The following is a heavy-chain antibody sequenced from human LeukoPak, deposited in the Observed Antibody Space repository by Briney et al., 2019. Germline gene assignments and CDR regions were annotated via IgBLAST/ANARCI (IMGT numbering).Heavy chain of an antibody. Sequence: SVRVSCKASGYTFTGFGVSWVRQAPGQGLEWMGRIIPILGIANYAQKFQGRVTITADKSTSTAYMELSSLRSEDTAVYYCAREDIIAAAGRVGYYYYGMDVWGQGTTVTVSS. CDR2: IIPILGIA. D-gene: IGHD6-13*01. CDR1: GYTFTGFG. J-gene: IGHJ6*02. CDR3: AREDIIAAAGRVGYYYYGMDV. V-gene: IGHV1-69*04.